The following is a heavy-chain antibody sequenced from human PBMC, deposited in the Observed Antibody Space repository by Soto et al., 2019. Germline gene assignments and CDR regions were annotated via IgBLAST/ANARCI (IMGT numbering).Heavy chain of an antibody. J-gene: IGHJ4*02. D-gene: IGHD2-21*02. V-gene: IGHV1-2*02. Sequence: QVQLVQSGAEVKKTGASVKVSCKASGYTFTGYYIHWVRQAPGQGLEWMGWINPNSGGTNYAQKFQGRVAMTRDTSSSTAYMQLSRLRSDDTAVYYCASVGAYCGGDCYSSWGQGTLITVSS. CDR2: INPNSGGT. CDR1: GYTFTGYY. CDR3: ASVGAYCGGDCYSS.